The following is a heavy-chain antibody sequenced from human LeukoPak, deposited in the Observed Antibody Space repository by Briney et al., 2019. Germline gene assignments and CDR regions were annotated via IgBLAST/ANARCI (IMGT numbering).Heavy chain of an antibody. CDR2: IDPSDSYT. CDR3: ARHFLGELPDMDV. CDR1: GYSFTSYW. Sequence: GESLKISCKGSGYSFTSYWISWVRQMPGKGLEWMGRIDPSDSYTKYSPSFQGHVTISGDESISTAYLQWSSLKASDTAMYYCARHFLGELPDMDVWGQGTTVIVSS. V-gene: IGHV5-10-1*01. J-gene: IGHJ6*02. D-gene: IGHD1-26*01.